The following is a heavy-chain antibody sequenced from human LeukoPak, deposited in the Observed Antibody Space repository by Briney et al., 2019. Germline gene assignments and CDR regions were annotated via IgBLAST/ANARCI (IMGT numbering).Heavy chain of an antibody. J-gene: IGHJ4*02. CDR1: GGTFSSYA. V-gene: IGHV1-69*05. Sequence: SVKVSCKASGGTFSSYAISWVRQAPGQGLEWMGGIIPIFGTANYAQKFQGRVTITTDESTSTAYMELSSLRSEDTAVYYCATSTSRVPAAPFDYWGQGTLVTVSS. CDR2: IIPIFGTA. D-gene: IGHD2-2*01. CDR3: ATSTSRVPAAPFDY.